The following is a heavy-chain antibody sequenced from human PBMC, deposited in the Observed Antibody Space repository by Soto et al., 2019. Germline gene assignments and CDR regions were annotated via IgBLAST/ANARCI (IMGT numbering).Heavy chain of an antibody. CDR2: ISSSSSYI. CDR3: ARERYCSSTSCYSLYYYGMDV. D-gene: IGHD2-2*02. J-gene: IGHJ6*02. Sequence: GGSLRLSCAASGFTFSSYSMNWVRQAPGKGLEWVSSISSSSSYIYYADSVKGRFTISRDNAKNSLYLQMNSLRAEDTAVYYCARERYCSSTSCYSLYYYGMDVWGQGTTVTAP. CDR1: GFTFSSYS. V-gene: IGHV3-21*01.